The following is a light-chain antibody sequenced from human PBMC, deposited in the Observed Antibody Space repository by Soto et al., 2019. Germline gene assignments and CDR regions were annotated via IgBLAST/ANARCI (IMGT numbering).Light chain of an antibody. Sequence: QSVLTQPPSVSGAPGQRVTISCTGSSSNIGAGYDVHWYQQLPGTAPKLLIYGNSNRPSGVPERFYGSKSGTSASLAITGLQAEDEADYYCQSYDSSLRVVFGGGTKLTVL. CDR3: QSYDSSLRVV. CDR1: SSNIGAGYD. J-gene: IGLJ2*01. CDR2: GNS. V-gene: IGLV1-40*01.